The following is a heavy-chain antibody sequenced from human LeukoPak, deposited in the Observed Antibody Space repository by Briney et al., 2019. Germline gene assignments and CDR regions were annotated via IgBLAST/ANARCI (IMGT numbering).Heavy chain of an antibody. Sequence: ASVKVSCKAYGYTLTTYGITWVRQAPGQGLEWMGIINPSGGSTSYAQKFQGRVTMTRDTSTSAVYMELSSLRSDDTAVYYCARDSGWLQSYFDYWGQGTLVTVSS. V-gene: IGHV1-46*01. D-gene: IGHD5-24*01. CDR3: ARDSGWLQSYFDY. CDR1: GYTLTTYG. J-gene: IGHJ4*02. CDR2: INPSGGST.